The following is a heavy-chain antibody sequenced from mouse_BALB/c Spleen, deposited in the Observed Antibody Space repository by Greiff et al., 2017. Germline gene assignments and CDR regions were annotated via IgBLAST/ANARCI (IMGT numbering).Heavy chain of an antibody. Sequence: QVQLKQSGAELVRPGASVKLSCTASGYSFTDYYINWVKQSTGQGLEWIGVIYPGSGNTYYNEKFKGKATLTADKSSSTAYMQLSSLTSEDSAVYFCEGGEAKDYWGQGTTLTVSS. J-gene: IGHJ2*01. CDR2: IYPGSGNT. D-gene: IGHD1-1*01. CDR1: GYSFTDYY. V-gene: IGHV1-77*01. CDR3: EGGEAKDY.